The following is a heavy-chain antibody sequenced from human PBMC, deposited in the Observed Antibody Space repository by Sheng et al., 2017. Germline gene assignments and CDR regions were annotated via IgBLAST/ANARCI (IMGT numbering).Heavy chain of an antibody. D-gene: IGHD4-4*01. Sequence: QVQLVQSGAEVKKPGSSVKVSCKASGGTFSSYAISWVRQAPGQGLEWMGGIIPILGIANYAQKFQGRVTITADKSTSTAYMELSSLRSEDTAVYYCATGGLDDYSTYGDWFDPWGQGTLVTVSS. CDR2: IIPILGIA. CDR3: ATGGLDDYSTYGDWFDP. CDR1: GGTFSSYA. J-gene: IGHJ5*02. V-gene: IGHV1-69*04.